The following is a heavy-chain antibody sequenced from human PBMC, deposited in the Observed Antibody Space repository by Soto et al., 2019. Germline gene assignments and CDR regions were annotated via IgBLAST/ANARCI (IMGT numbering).Heavy chain of an antibody. CDR1: GGSISPYY. CDR3: ARAGAATLSDY. J-gene: IGHJ4*02. Sequence: SETLSLTCTVSGGSISPYYWSWIRQPPGKGLEWVGYIYYGGSTSYNPPLKSRITISLETSTSQISLRLSSVTAADTAVYYCARAGAATLSDYWGQGTLVTVSS. D-gene: IGHD2-15*01. CDR2: IYYGGST. V-gene: IGHV4-59*08.